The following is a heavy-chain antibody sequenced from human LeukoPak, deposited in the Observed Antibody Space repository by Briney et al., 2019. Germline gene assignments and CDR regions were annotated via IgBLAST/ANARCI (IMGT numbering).Heavy chain of an antibody. CDR2: IKSKSDGGTT. CDR1: GFTFSNAW. CDR3: TTVGYSSSWYFFDY. J-gene: IGHJ4*02. V-gene: IGHV3-15*01. Sequence: GGSLRLSCAASGFTFSNAWMSWVRQAPGRGVEWVGRIKSKSDGGTTDYAAPVKGRFTISRNDSKNTLYLQMNSLKTEDTAVYYCTTVGYSSSWYFFDYWGQGTLVTVSS. D-gene: IGHD6-13*01.